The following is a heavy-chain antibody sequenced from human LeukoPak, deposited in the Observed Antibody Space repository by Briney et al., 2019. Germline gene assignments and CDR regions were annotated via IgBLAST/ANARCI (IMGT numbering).Heavy chain of an antibody. CDR3: ARTLVRGVDYFDY. J-gene: IGHJ4*02. CDR1: GXTFSSYA. CDR2: ISYDGSNK. V-gene: IGHV3-30-3*01. Sequence: PGRSLRLSCAASGXTFSSYAMHWVRQAPGKGLEWVAVISYDGSNKYYADSVKGRFTISRDNSTNTLYLQMNSLRAEDTAVYYCARTLVRGVDYFDYWGQGTLVTVSS. D-gene: IGHD3-10*01.